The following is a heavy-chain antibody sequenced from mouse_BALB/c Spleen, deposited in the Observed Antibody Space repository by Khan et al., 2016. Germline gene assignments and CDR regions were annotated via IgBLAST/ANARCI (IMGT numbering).Heavy chain of an antibody. V-gene: IGHV3-2*02. CDR1: GYSITSDYA. CDR3: ARRGKGAMDY. D-gene: IGHD1-3*01. CDR2: ISYSGST. J-gene: IGHJ4*01. Sequence: EVQLQESGPGLVKPSQSLSLTCTVTGYSITSDYAWNWIRQFPGNKLEWMGYISYSGSTSYNPSLKSPISITRDTSKNQFFLQLNSVTTEDTATYYCARRGKGAMDYWGQGTSVTVSS.